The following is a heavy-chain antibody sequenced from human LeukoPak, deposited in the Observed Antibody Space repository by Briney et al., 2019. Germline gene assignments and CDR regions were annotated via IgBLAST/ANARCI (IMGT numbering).Heavy chain of an antibody. Sequence: PGGSLRLSCAASGFTFGNSWMSWVRQAPGKGLEWVANINQDGSDKYYVDSVRGRFTISRDNAKNSLYLQMYSLRAEDTAVYYCARVHYDFLTGFFRYYFDYWGQGTLVTVSS. CDR2: INQDGSDK. D-gene: IGHD3-9*01. J-gene: IGHJ4*02. CDR1: GFTFGNSW. V-gene: IGHV3-7*01. CDR3: ARVHYDFLTGFFRYYFDY.